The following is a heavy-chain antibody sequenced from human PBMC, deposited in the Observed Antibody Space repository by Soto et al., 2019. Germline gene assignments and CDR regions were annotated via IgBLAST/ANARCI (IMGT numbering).Heavy chain of an antibody. D-gene: IGHD3-22*01. Sequence: SETLSLTCAVYGGSFSGYYWSWIRQPPGKGLEWIGEINHSGSTNYNPSLKSRVTISVDTSKNQFSLKLSSVTAADAAVYYCARRHYYDSSGYHGWFEPWGQGTLVT. CDR3: ARRHYYDSSGYHGWFEP. CDR2: INHSGST. CDR1: GGSFSGYY. J-gene: IGHJ5*02. V-gene: IGHV4-34*01.